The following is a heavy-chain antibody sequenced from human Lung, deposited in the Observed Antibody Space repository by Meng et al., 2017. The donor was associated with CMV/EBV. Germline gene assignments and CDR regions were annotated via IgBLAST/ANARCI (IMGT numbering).Heavy chain of an antibody. J-gene: IGHJ6*02. D-gene: IGHD3-22*01. CDR1: GGNFGTYA. CDR2: IIPIFGTA. V-gene: IGHV1-69*05. CDR3: ARTRYDSSGYDAYYYYAMDV. Sequence: SVKVSXKASGGNFGTYAISWVRQAPGQGLEWMGGIIPIFGTASFAQKFQGRVTVTTDESTAYMELSSLRSEDAAVYYCARTRYDSSGYDAYYYYAMDVWGQGXTVTVSS.